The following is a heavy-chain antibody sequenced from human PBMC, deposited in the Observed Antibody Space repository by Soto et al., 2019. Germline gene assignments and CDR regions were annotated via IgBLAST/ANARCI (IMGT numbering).Heavy chain of an antibody. CDR3: AKTLGIRDYYYGMDV. CDR2: IYHSGST. V-gene: IGHV4-4*02. D-gene: IGHD1-26*01. CDR1: GGSISSSNW. Sequence: SETLSLTCAVSGGSISSSNWWSWVRQPPGKGLEWIGEIYHSGSTNYNPSLKSRVTISVDKSKNQFSLKLSSVTAADTAVYYCAKTLGIRDYYYGMDVWGQGTTVTVSS. J-gene: IGHJ6*02.